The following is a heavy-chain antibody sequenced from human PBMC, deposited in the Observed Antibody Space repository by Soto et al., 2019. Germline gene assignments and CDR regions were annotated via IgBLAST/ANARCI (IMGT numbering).Heavy chain of an antibody. CDR2: LYTEGSTA. CDR3: TRWNSGSANFDS. Sequence: EVQLVESGGDLVQPGGSLSLSCVGSGFAFSSYWMHWVRQAPGKWLVCVSRLYTEGSTAYYADSVEGRFTISGDNAKNTSYLQLNSLRAEDEDVYYGTRWNSGSANFDSLGQGTLLSVSS. D-gene: IGHD5-12*01. J-gene: IGHJ4*02. CDR1: GFAFSSYW. V-gene: IGHV3-74*01.